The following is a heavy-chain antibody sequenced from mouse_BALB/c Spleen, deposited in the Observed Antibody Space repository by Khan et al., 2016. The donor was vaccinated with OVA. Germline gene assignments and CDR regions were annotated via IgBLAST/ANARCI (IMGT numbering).Heavy chain of an antibody. J-gene: IGHJ2*01. Sequence: EVQLQESGPGLVKPSQSLSLTCTVTGYSITSDYAWNWIRQFPGNKLEWMGYISYSGNTNYNPSLKSRISITRDTSKNQFFLQLNSLTTGATATYYCSRVYGGDFDYWGQGTTLTVSS. D-gene: IGHD2-10*02. CDR1: GYSITSDYA. V-gene: IGHV3-2*02. CDR2: ISYSGNT. CDR3: SRVYGGDFDY.